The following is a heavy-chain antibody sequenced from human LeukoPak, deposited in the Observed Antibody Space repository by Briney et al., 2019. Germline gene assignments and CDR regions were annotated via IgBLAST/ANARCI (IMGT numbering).Heavy chain of an antibody. CDR1: GFTFSNFW. CDR3: ATGKGGGY. Sequence: RGSLRLSCAASGFTFSNFWMTWVRQGPGEGLEWVANIKQDGSEKYYVDSVKGRFTISRDDAKSSLFLQMNSLRAEDTAVYYCATGKGGGYWGQGTLVTVSS. CDR2: IKQDGSEK. J-gene: IGHJ4*02. D-gene: IGHD2-15*01. V-gene: IGHV3-7*01.